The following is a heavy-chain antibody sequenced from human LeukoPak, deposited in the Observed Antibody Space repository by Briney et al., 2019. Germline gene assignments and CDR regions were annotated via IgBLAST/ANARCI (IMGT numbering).Heavy chain of an antibody. J-gene: IGHJ4*02. V-gene: IGHV4-34*01. CDR1: GGSFSGDY. CDR3: ARQDGQDFDWLWGPFDY. Sequence: SETLSLTCAVYGGSFSGDYWSWIRQPPGKGLEWIGQINHSGSTNYNPSLKSRVTISLDTSKNQFSLRLSSVTAADTSIYFCARQDGQDFDWLWGPFDYWGQGSLVTVSS. CDR2: INHSGST. D-gene: IGHD3-9*01.